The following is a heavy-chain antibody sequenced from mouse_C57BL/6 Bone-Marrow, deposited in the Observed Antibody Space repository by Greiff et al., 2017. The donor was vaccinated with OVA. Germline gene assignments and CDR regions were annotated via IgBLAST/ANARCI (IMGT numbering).Heavy chain of an antibody. CDR3: TRWGDYDEGYYAMDY. V-gene: IGHV1-5*01. CDR1: GYTFTSYW. CDR2: IYPGNSDT. D-gene: IGHD2-4*01. J-gene: IGHJ4*01. Sequence: VQLQQSGTVLARPGASVKMSCKTSGYTFTSYWMHWVKQRPGQGLEWIGAIYPGNSDTSYNPKFKGKAKLTAVTSASTAYMELSSLTNEDSAVYYCTRWGDYDEGYYAMDYWGQGTSVTVSS.